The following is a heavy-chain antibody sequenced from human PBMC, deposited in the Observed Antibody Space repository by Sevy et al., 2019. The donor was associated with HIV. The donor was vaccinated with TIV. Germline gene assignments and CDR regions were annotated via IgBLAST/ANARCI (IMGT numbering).Heavy chain of an antibody. CDR1: GFNFDSYT. Sequence: GGSLRLSCAASGFNFDSYTMNWVRQAPGQGLEWVSSISSSSNYIYYADSLKGRFTISRDNAKNSVHLQMHSLRVDDAAVYFCARPYGSGSWEAFDVWGQGTVVTVSS. V-gene: IGHV3-21*01. CDR2: ISSSSNYI. CDR3: ARPYGSGSWEAFDV. D-gene: IGHD3-10*01. J-gene: IGHJ3*01.